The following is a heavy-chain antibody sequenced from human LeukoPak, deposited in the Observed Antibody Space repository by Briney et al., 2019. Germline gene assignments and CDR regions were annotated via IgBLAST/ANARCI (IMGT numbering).Heavy chain of an antibody. CDR1: GGSISSYY. Sequence: SETLSLTCTVSGGSISSYYWSWIRQPPGKGLEWIGYIYYSGSTTYNPSLKSRVTISIDTSKNQFSLKLTSVTAADTALYYCARGANCGDYGLDAFDTWGQGTMVTVSS. CDR2: IYYSGST. J-gene: IGHJ3*02. CDR3: ARGANCGDYGLDAFDT. V-gene: IGHV4-59*01. D-gene: IGHD4-17*01.